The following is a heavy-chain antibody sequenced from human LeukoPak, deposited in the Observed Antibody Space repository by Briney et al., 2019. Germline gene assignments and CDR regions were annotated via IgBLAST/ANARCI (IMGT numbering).Heavy chain of an antibody. CDR2: IYYSGST. V-gene: IGHV4-59*01. CDR3: ARAVRVGASNRFDP. Sequence: SETLSLTCTVSGGSISSYYWSWIRQPPGKGLEWIGYIYYSGSTNYNPSLKSRVTISVDTSKNQFSLKLSSVTAADTAVYYCARAVRVGASNRFDPWGQGTLVTVSS. D-gene: IGHD1-26*01. J-gene: IGHJ5*02. CDR1: GGSISSYY.